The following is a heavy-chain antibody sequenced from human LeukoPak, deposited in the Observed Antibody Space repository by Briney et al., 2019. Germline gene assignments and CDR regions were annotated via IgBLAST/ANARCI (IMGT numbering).Heavy chain of an antibody. CDR3: ATKQWLAPPPDS. J-gene: IGHJ4*02. CDR1: GFTFSKYW. CDR2: INTDGTVT. D-gene: IGHD6-19*01. V-gene: IGHV3-74*03. Sequence: GGSLRLSCAATGFTFSKYWMLWVRQAPGKGPESVSRINTDGTVTTYADSVKGRFTVSRDNADNTMFLQMNSVRDEDTAVYYCATKQWLAPPPDSWGQGTPVTVSS.